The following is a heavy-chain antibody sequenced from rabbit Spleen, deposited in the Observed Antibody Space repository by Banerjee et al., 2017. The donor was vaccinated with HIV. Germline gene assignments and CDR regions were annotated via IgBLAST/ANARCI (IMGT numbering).Heavy chain of an antibody. CDR2: IVTGDGST. D-gene: IGHD4-1*01. V-gene: IGHV1S47*01. J-gene: IGHJ3*01. Sequence: QEQLVESGGGLVKPEGTLKLSCTASGFSFSNKAVMCWVRQAPGKGLEWIGCIVTGDGSTYYTSWVNGRFTISRSTSLNTVDLKMTSLTAADTATYFCVRDGGWGRLDLWGQGTLVTVS. CDR1: GFSFSNKA. CDR3: VRDGGWGRLDL.